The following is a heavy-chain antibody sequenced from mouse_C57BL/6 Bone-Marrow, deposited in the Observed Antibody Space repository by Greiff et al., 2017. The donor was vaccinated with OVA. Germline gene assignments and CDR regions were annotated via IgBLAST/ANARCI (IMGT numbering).Heavy chain of an antibody. V-gene: IGHV3-6*01. CDR2: ISYDGSN. Sequence: EVKLMESGPGLVKPSQSLSLTCSVTGYSITSGYYWNWIRQFPGNKLEWMGYISYDGSNNYNPYLKNRITITRDTSKNQFFLKLNSVTNEDTATYYCARNAYYSNYDYYAMDYWGQGTSVTVSS. D-gene: IGHD2-5*01. CDR1: GYSITSGYY. J-gene: IGHJ4*01. CDR3: ARNAYYSNYDYYAMDY.